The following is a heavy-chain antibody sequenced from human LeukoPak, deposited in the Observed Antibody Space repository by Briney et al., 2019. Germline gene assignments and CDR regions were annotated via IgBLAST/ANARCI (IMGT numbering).Heavy chain of an antibody. CDR2: ISGDGTAR. CDR1: EFTFYKHG. D-gene: IGHD3-10*01. Sequence: PGGSLRLSCTPFEFTFYKHGMHWVRQAPGKGLVWVSRISGDGTARNYADSVKGRFTISRDDAKNTVDLQMNSLRGEDTAVYYCVRGRGPYGWFDPWGQGTLVTVSS. CDR3: VRGRGPYGWFDP. V-gene: IGHV3-74*01. J-gene: IGHJ5*02.